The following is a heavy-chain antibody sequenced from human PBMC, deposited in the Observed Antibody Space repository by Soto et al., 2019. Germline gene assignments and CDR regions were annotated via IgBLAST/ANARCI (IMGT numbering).Heavy chain of an antibody. V-gene: IGHV1-2*02. J-gene: IGHJ5*02. CDR3: ARAGPTGWFDP. Sequence: QVHLVQSGAEVKKPGASVKVSCKASGYSFTDYYMHWVRQAPGQGLEWMGWINTKTGGTNYAQRVQGRVTMTGDTSINTAYMALSRRRSDDTAVYYCARAGPTGWFDPWGQGTVVTVSS. CDR2: INTKTGGT. CDR1: GYSFTDYY.